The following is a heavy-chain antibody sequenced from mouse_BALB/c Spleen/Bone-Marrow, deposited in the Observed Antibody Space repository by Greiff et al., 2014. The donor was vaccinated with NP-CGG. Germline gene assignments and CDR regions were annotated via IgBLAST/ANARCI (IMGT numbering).Heavy chain of an antibody. CDR3: ARLGLRRAMDY. CDR2: INPYNDDT. D-gene: IGHD2-2*01. V-gene: IGHV1-37*01. CDR1: GYSFTGYS. Sequence: VKLMESGPELVKPGASMKISCKASGYSFTGYSINWVKQSHGKHLEWIGLINPYNDDTNYNQKFKGKATLTVDTSSNTAYMELVSLTSEDSAVYYCARLGLRRAMDYWGQGTSAPVPS. J-gene: IGHJ4*01.